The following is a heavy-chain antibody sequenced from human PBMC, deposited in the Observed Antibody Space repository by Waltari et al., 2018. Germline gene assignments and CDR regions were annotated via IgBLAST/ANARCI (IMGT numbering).Heavy chain of an antibody. D-gene: IGHD3-22*01. V-gene: IGHV1-18*01. CDR2: IRAYNGNT. CDR1: GYTFTSSG. CDR3: ARDLTMIAPVIYYFDY. Sequence: PLVQSGAEVMKPGASVKVSCKASGYTFTSSGISWVRQSPGQGREWRGWIRAYNGNTNYAQKIQGRGTMTTDTSTSTDYMELRSLRSDDTAVYYCARDLTMIAPVIYYFDYWGQGTLVTVSS. J-gene: IGHJ4*02.